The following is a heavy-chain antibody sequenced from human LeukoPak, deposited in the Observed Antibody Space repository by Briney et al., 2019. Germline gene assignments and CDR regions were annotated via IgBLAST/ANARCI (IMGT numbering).Heavy chain of an antibody. CDR2: IWYDENNK. V-gene: IGHV3-33*01. CDR1: GFTFSSYG. J-gene: IGHJ4*02. Sequence: PGGSLRLSCAASGFTFSSYGMHWVRQAPGKGLEWVAVIWYDENNKYYADSVKGRFTISRDNSKNTLHLQMNTLRPEDTAVYFCARALRSSETSGYYAYHSDYWGQGTLVTVSS. CDR3: ARALRSSETSGYYAYHSDY. D-gene: IGHD3-22*01.